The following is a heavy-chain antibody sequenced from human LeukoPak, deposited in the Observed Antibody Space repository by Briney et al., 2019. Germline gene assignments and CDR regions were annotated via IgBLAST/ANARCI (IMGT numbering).Heavy chain of an antibody. CDR1: GFSFSDHY. D-gene: IGHD2-2*01. CDR3: AKGGPSSPSNFYYYYTMDV. CDR2: ISGHDGST. V-gene: IGHV3-23*01. J-gene: IGHJ6*03. Sequence: PGGSLRLSCVASGFSFSDHYMDWVRQAPGKGLEWVSAISGHDGSTFYADSVKGRFTISRDNSKNTLYLQMNSLRVGDTAVYYCAKGGPSSPSNFYYYYTMDVWGKGTAVTVSS.